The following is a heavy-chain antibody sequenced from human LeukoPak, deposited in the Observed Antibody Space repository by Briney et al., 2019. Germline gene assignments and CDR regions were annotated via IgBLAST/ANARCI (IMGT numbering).Heavy chain of an antibody. CDR1: GFTFSSYA. V-gene: IGHV3-23*01. J-gene: IGHJ4*02. Sequence: QSGGSLRLSCAASGFTFSSYAMSWVRQAPGKGLEWVSAISGSGGSTYYADSVKGRFTISRDNSKNTLYLQMNSLRAEDTAVYYCAKVIGRVVATTLDYWGQGTVVTVSS. CDR3: AKVIGRVVATTLDY. D-gene: IGHD5-12*01. CDR2: ISGSGGST.